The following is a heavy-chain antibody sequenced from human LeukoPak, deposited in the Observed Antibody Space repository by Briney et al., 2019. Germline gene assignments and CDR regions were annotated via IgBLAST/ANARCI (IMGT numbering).Heavy chain of an antibody. D-gene: IGHD1-26*01. CDR2: IKSKTDGGTT. V-gene: IGHV3-15*01. Sequence: GGSLRLSCAASGFTFSSYAMSWVRQAPGKGLEWVGCIKSKTDGGTTDYAAPVKGRFTISRDDSKNTLYLQMNSLKTEDTAVYYCTTDRRYRGSSNDYWGQGTLVTVSS. J-gene: IGHJ4*02. CDR1: GFTFSSYA. CDR3: TTDRRYRGSSNDY.